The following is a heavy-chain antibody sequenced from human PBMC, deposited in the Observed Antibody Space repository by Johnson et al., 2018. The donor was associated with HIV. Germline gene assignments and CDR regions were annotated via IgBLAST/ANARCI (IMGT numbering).Heavy chain of an antibody. CDR1: GFTFSSYW. Sequence: MLLVESGGGLVQPGGSLRLSCAASGFTFSSYWMRWVRQAPGKGLEWVANIKQDGSEKYYGDSVKGRFTISRDNSKNTLYLQMDSLRIEDTGVYYCAKAYCPGCDAFDIWGQGTMVTVSS. CDR2: IKQDGSEK. V-gene: IGHV3-7*01. CDR3: AKAYCPGCDAFDI. J-gene: IGHJ3*02. D-gene: IGHD2-21*01.